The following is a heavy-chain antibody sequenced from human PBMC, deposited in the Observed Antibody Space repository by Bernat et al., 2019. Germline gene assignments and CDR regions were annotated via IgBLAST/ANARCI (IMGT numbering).Heavy chain of an antibody. J-gene: IGHJ6*03. CDR2: INWNGGST. CDR3: VRGGQWQGTNYYYSYMDV. CDR1: GFTFDDYG. V-gene: IGHV3-20*04. Sequence: VQLVESGGGVVRPGGSLRLSCAASGFTFDDYGMSWVRQAPGKGLEWVSGINWNGGSTGYADSVKGRFTISRDNAKNSLYLQMNSLRAEDTAVYYCVRGGQWQGTNYYYSYMDVWGEGTTVTVSS. D-gene: IGHD6-19*01.